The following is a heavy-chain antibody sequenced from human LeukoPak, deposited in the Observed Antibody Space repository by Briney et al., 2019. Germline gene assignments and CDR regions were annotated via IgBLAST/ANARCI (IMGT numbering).Heavy chain of an antibody. CDR3: ARVRAYSSSWYHYMDV. CDR1: GGSISSYY. CDR2: IYYSGST. V-gene: IGHV4-59*01. D-gene: IGHD6-13*01. J-gene: IGHJ6*03. Sequence: SETLSLTCTVSGGSISSYYWSWIRQPPGKGLEWIGYIYYSGSTNYNPSLKSRVTISVDTSKNQFSLKLSSVTAADTAVYYCARVRAYSSSWYHYMDVWGKGTTVTVSS.